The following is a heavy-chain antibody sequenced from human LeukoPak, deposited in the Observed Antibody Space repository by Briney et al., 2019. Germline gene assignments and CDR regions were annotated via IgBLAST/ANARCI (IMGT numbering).Heavy chain of an antibody. Sequence: GESLKISCKGSGYSFTDYWIGWVRQMPGTGLELMGIIYPGDSDTRYSPSFQGRVTISADKSITTAYLQWSSLKASDTAMYYCARLCGDHAYFQPWGQGTLVTVS. V-gene: IGHV5-51*01. CDR2: IYPGDSDT. J-gene: IGHJ1*01. CDR3: ARLCGDHAYFQP. CDR1: GYSFTDYW. D-gene: IGHD4-17*01.